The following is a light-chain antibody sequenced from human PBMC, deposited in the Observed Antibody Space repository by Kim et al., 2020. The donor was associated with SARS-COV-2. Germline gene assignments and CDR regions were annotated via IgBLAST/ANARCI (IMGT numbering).Light chain of an antibody. Sequence: SYELTQPPSVSVSPGQTASITCSGDKLGDKYACWYQKKPGQSPVLVIYQDSKRPSGIPERFSGSNSGNTATLTISGTQAMDEADYYCQAWDSSIVVFGGGTKLTVL. CDR3: QAWDSSIVV. V-gene: IGLV3-1*01. J-gene: IGLJ2*01. CDR2: QDS. CDR1: KLGDKY.